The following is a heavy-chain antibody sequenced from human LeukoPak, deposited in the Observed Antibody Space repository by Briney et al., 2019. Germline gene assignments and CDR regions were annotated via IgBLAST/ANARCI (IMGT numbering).Heavy chain of an antibody. CDR3: ARDGLGYCSGGSRYSRYYYYYGMDV. D-gene: IGHD2-15*01. Sequence: ASVKVSCKASGYTFTGYYMHWVRQAPGQGLEWMGWINPNSGGANYAQKFQGRVTMTRDTSISTAYMELSRLRSDDTAVYYCARDGLGYCSGGSRYSRYYYYYGMDVWGQGTTVTVSS. CDR1: GYTFTGYY. V-gene: IGHV1-2*02. CDR2: INPNSGGA. J-gene: IGHJ6*02.